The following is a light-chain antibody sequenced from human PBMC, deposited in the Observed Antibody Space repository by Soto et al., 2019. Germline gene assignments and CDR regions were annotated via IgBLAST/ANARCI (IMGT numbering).Light chain of an antibody. CDR3: SSYTTSNTRQIV. V-gene: IGLV2-14*03. Sequence: SALTQPASVSGSPGQSITISCTGTSSDVGGYNYVSWYQHHPGKAPKLMIFDVNNRPSGVSNRFSGSKSGNTASLTISGLQPEDAADYYCSSYTTSNTRQIVFGTGTKVTVL. CDR1: SSDVGGYNY. CDR2: DVN. J-gene: IGLJ1*01.